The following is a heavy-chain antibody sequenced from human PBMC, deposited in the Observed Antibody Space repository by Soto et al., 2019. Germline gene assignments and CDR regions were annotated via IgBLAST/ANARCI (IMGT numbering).Heavy chain of an antibody. CDR1: GGSISSGDYY. D-gene: IGHD3-10*01. CDR2: IYYSGST. V-gene: IGHV4-30-4*01. Sequence: QVQLQESGPGLVKPSQTLSLTCTVSGGSISSGDYYWSWIRQPPGKGLEWIGYIYYSGSTYYKPSLKSRVTISVDTSKNQFSLKLSSVTAADTAVYYCARGIEDGSGRYHNKGWFDPWGQGTLVTVSS. J-gene: IGHJ5*02. CDR3: ARGIEDGSGRYHNKGWFDP.